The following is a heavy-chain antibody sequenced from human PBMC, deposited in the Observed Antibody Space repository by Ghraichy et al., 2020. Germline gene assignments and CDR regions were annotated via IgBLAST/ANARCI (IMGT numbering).Heavy chain of an antibody. J-gene: IGHJ5*02. D-gene: IGHD5-24*01. CDR2: ITSKSGNT. V-gene: IGHV1-18*01. CDR1: GYTFINSG. CDR3: ARGINYFDP. Sequence: ASVKVSCKASGYTFINSGITWERQAPGQGLEWRGWITSKSGNTQYGWKFQGRVTMTTDTSTSTAYMELRSLRSDDTAVYYCARGINYFDPWGQGTLVTVSS.